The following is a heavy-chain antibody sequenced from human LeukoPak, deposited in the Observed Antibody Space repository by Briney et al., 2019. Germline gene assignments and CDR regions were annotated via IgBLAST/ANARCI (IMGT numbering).Heavy chain of an antibody. Sequence: SETLSLTCAVYGGSFSGYYWSWIRQPPGKGLEWIGEINHSGSTNYNPSLKSRVTITVDTSKNQFSLKLSPVTAADTAVYYCASVYIGYWGQGTLVTVSS. CDR2: INHSGST. CDR1: GGSFSGYY. V-gene: IGHV4-34*01. D-gene: IGHD1-14*01. J-gene: IGHJ4*02. CDR3: ASVYIGY.